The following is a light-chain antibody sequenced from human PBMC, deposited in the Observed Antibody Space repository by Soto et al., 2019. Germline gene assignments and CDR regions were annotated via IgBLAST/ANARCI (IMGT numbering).Light chain of an antibody. J-gene: IGKJ2*01. V-gene: IGKV3-20*01. CDR2: GAS. Sequence: EIVLTQSPGTLSLSPEERATLSCRASQSVRGNSLAWYQQKPGQAPRLLIYGASTRATGIPDRFSGSGSGTDFTLIISRLEPEDFAVYYCQRYGSAPMYTFGQGTNLEIK. CDR1: QSVRGNS. CDR3: QRYGSAPMYT.